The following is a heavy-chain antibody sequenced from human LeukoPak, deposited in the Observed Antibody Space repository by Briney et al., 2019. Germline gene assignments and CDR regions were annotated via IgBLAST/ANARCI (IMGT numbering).Heavy chain of an antibody. J-gene: IGHJ5*02. CDR3: ARDLVAGHGWFDP. CDR1: GYTFTSYG. D-gene: IGHD2-15*01. Sequence: ASVKVSCKASGYTFTSYGISWVRQAPGQGLEWMGWISAYTGNTNYAQNLQGRVTMTTDTSTSTAYMELRSLSSDDTAVYYCARDLVAGHGWFDPWGQGTLVTVSS. V-gene: IGHV1-18*01. CDR2: ISAYTGNT.